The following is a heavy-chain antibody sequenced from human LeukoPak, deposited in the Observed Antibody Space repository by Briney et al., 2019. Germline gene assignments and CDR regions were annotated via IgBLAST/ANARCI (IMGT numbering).Heavy chain of an antibody. V-gene: IGHV4-38-2*02. J-gene: IGHJ3*02. CDR3: ARDLITIFGVVPLDAFDI. D-gene: IGHD3-3*01. CDR2: IYHSGST. Sequence: SETLSLTCTVSGYSISSGYYWGWIRQPPGKGLEWIGSIYHSGSTYYNPSLKSRVTMSVDTSKNQFSLKLSSVTAADTAVYYCARDLITIFGVVPLDAFDIWGQGTMVTVSS. CDR1: GYSISSGYY.